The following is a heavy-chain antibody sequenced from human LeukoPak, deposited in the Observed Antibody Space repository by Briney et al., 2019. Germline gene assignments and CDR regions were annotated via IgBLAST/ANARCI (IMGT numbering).Heavy chain of an antibody. CDR3: AAPAAGYYYYGMDV. V-gene: IGHV4-34*01. CDR1: GGSFSGYY. J-gene: IGHJ6*02. Sequence: SETLSLTCAVYGGSFSGYYWSWIRQPPGKGLEWIGEINHSGSTNYNPSLKSRVTISVDTPKNQFSLKLSSVTAADTAVYYCAAPAAGYYYYGMDVWGQGTTVTVSS. D-gene: IGHD6-13*01. CDR2: INHSGST.